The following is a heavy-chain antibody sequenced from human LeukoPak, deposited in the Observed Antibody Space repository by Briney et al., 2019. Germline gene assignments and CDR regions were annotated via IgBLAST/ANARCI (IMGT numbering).Heavy chain of an antibody. CDR1: GYTFTSYY. J-gene: IGHJ4*02. D-gene: IGHD2-21*01. CDR3: ARADCGGDCYPSTYFDY. CDR2: INPSGGST. Sequence: ASVKVSCKASGYTFTSYYMHWVRQAPGQGLEWMGIINPSGGSTSYAQKFQGRVTMTRDTSTSTVYTELSSLRSEDTAVYYCARADCGGDCYPSTYFDYWGQGTLVTVSS. V-gene: IGHV1-46*01.